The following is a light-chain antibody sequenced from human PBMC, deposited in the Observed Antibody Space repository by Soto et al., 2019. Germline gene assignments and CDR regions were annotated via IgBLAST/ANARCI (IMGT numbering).Light chain of an antibody. J-gene: IGKJ4*01. V-gene: IGKV1-5*01. CDR1: QSISSW. CDR2: DDS. Sequence: DIQMTQSPSTLSASLGDSVTITCRASQSISSWLAWYQQKTGKAPKILIYDDSSLESGVPSRFSGSGSGTELNLTISRLQPDDFATYYCQKYSTYPITFGGGTKVDIK. CDR3: QKYSTYPIT.